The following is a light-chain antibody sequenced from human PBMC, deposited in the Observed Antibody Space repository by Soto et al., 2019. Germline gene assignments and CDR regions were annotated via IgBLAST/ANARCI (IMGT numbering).Light chain of an antibody. V-gene: IGKV3-20*01. J-gene: IGKJ1*01. CDR1: QTVSSAR. Sequence: EIVLTQSPGTLSLSPGERATLSCRASQTVSSARLAWFQQKPGQAPRLLIYGASSGAPGIPDRFSGSGSETDFTLTITRLESEDFAVYSCHQYGSSPWTFGQGTKVDIK. CDR3: HQYGSSPWT. CDR2: GAS.